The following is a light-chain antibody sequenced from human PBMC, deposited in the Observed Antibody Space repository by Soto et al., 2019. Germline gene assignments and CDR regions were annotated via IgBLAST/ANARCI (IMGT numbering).Light chain of an antibody. V-gene: IGKV3-20*01. CDR3: QQYGRSPWT. CDR1: QSVSSSY. Sequence: EIVLTQSPGTLSLSPGERATLSCRASQSVSSSYLAWYQQKPGQAPRLLIYGASSRATGIPDRFSGSGSGTDLTLTICRLEPEDFAVYYCQQYGRSPWTFGQGTKVEIK. CDR2: GAS. J-gene: IGKJ1*01.